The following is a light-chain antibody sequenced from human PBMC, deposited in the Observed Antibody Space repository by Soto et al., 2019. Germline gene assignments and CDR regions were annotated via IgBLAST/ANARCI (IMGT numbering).Light chain of an antibody. CDR3: QQYAASPIT. CDR2: GAS. Sequence: EIVLTQSPATLSLSPVEIATLSCAASQSVSSNYLAWYQQKPGLAPRLLIYGASIRATDIPARFSGSGSGTEFTLTISRLEPEDFAVFYCQQYAASPITFGQGTRLENK. CDR1: QSVSSNY. J-gene: IGKJ5*01. V-gene: IGKV3D-20*01.